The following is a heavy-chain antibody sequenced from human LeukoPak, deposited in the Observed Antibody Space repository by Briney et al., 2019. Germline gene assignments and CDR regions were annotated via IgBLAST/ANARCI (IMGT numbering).Heavy chain of an antibody. CDR3: ARDSRDAFDI. V-gene: IGHV3-21*01. Sequence: GGSLRLSCAASGLTFTSYSMHWVRQAPGKGLEWVSSISSSSTYIYYADSLKGRFTISRDNAKNSLYLQMNSLRAEDTAVYYCARDSRDAFDIWGQGTMVTVSS. J-gene: IGHJ3*02. CDR2: ISSSSTYI. CDR1: GLTFTSYS.